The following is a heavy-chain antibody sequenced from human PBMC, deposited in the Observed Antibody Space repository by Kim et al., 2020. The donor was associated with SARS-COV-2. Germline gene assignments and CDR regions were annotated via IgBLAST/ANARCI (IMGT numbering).Heavy chain of an antibody. V-gene: IGHV3-7*01. CDR2: IKQDGSEK. J-gene: IGHJ6*02. CDR1: GFTFSSYW. D-gene: IGHD3-9*01. Sequence: GGSLRLSCAASGFTFSSYWMSWVRQAPGKGLEWVANIKQDGSEKYYVDSVKGRFTISRDNAKNSLYLQMNSLRAEDTAVYYCARRYYNILTGYPRNAYYYYGMDVWGQGTTVTVSS. CDR3: ARRYYNILTGYPRNAYYYYGMDV.